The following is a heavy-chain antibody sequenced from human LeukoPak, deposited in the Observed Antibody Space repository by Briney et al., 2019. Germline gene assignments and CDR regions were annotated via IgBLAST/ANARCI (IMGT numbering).Heavy chain of an antibody. J-gene: IGHJ4*02. D-gene: IGHD3-22*01. CDR3: AKDYTYYYDSSGYSY. CDR2: ISSSSHSI. Sequence: GGSLRLSCAASGFTFSSHNMNWVRQAPGKGLEWVSYISSSSHSIYYADSVKGRFTISRDNAKNSLYLQMNSLRAEDTAVYYCAKDYTYYYDSSGYSYWGQGTLVTVSS. V-gene: IGHV3-48*01. CDR1: GFTFSSHN.